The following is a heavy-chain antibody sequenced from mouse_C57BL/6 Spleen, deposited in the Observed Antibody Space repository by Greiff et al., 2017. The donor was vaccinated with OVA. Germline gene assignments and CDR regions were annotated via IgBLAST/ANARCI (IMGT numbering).Heavy chain of an antibody. CDR3: ARWDDLYFDY. CDR1: GYSFTGYY. D-gene: IGHD2-3*01. CDR2: INPSTGGT. V-gene: IGHV1-42*01. Sequence: VQLKQSGPELVKPGASVKISCKASGYSFTGYYMNWVKQSPEKSLEWIGEINPSTGGTTYNQKFKAKATLTVDKSSSTAYMQLKSLTSEDSAVYYCARWDDLYFDYWGQGTTLTVSS. J-gene: IGHJ2*01.